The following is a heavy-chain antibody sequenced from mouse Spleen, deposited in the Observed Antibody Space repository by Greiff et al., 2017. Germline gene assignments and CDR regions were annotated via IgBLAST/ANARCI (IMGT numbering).Heavy chain of an antibody. CDR1: GFTFTDYY. J-gene: IGHJ2*01. V-gene: IGHV7-3*01. CDR3: ARSLLEDFDY. CDR2: IRNKANGYTT. Sequence: EVQLVESGGGLVQPGGSLSLSCAASGFTFTDYYMSWVRQPPGKALEWLGFIRNKANGYTTEYSASVKGRFTISRDNSQSILYLQMNALRAEDSATYYCARSLLEDFDYWGQGTTLTVSS. D-gene: IGHD2-14*01.